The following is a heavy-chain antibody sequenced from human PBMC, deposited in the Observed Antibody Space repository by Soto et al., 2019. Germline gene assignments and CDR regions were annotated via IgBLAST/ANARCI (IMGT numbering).Heavy chain of an antibody. Sequence: SETLSLTCAVSGDSISSGCYSWNWIRQPPGKGLEWIGYIYHSGITHYNPSLKSRVTIPVDTSKNQFSLKLSSVTAADTAVYYCARRYGALFDYWGQGTLVTVSS. J-gene: IGHJ4*02. CDR1: GDSISSGCYS. CDR2: IYHSGIT. D-gene: IGHD4-17*01. V-gene: IGHV4-61*01. CDR3: ARRYGALFDY.